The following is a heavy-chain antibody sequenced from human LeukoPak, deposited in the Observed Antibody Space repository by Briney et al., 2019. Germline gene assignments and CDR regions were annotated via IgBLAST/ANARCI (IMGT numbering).Heavy chain of an antibody. V-gene: IGHV4-34*01. J-gene: IGHJ5*02. Sequence: SETLSLTCAVYGGSFSGYYWSWIRQPPGKGLEWIGEINHSGSTNYNPSLKSRVTISVDTSKNQFSLKLSSVTAADTAVYYCARGGGRLLWFGNRQTNWFDPWGQGTLVTASS. D-gene: IGHD3-10*01. CDR1: GGSFSGYY. CDR3: ARGGGRLLWFGNRQTNWFDP. CDR2: INHSGST.